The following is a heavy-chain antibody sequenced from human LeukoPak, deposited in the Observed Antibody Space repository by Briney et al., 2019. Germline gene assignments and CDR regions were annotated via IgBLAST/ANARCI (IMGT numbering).Heavy chain of an antibody. CDR3: ARDVSSNWYSFNF. CDR1: GFTFADYG. Sequence: GWSLRLSCEDSGFTFADYGMSWVRQVPGKGLEWVCGINWDGENTHCADSVKGRFTMSRDNAKNSLFLQMSSLRAEDTALYYCARDVSSNWYSFNFWGQGSRVTVTS. J-gene: IGHJ4*02. CDR2: INWDGENT. V-gene: IGHV3-20*04. D-gene: IGHD6-13*01.